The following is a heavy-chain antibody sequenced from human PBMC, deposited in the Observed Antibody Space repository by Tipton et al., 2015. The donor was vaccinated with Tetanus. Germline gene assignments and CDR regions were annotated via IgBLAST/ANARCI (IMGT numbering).Heavy chain of an antibody. V-gene: IGHV4-59*01. CDR1: GGSMRGDH. CDR2: TYDSGRI. Sequence: LRLSCTVSGGSMRGDHWSWIRQPPGKGLEWLGHTYDSGRINYNPSLKSRVTMSVDTSKNQFSLKLKSVTAADTAVYYCARDGVLRFFGGGSYGIDPWGQGTLVTVSS. CDR3: ARDGVLRFFGGGSYGIDP. D-gene: IGHD3-3*01. J-gene: IGHJ5*02.